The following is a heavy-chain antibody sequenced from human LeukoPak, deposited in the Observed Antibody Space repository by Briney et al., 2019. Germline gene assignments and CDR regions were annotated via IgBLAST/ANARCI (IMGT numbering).Heavy chain of an antibody. CDR1: GFTFDDYA. Sequence: GRSLRLSCAASGFTFDDYAMHWVRQAPGKGLEWVAKMNEYGSEIFYVDSVKGRFTISRDNAKNSLYLQMNSLRSDDTAVYYCARVSAGDGCSDYWGQGTLVTVSS. J-gene: IGHJ4*02. V-gene: IGHV3-7*03. CDR3: ARVSAGDGCSDY. CDR2: MNEYGSEI. D-gene: IGHD5-24*01.